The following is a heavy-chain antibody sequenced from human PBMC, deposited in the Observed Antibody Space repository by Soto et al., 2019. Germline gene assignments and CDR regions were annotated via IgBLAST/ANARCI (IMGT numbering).Heavy chain of an antibody. CDR1: GFTFSSYG. CDR2: ISYDGSNK. J-gene: IGHJ3*02. Sequence: PGGSLRLSCAASGFTFSSYGMHWVRQAPGKGLEWVAVISYDGSNKYYADSVKGRFTISRDNSKNTLYLQMNSLRAEDTAVYYCAKDFRRDYDFWSGYYLSAFDIWGQGTMVTVS. D-gene: IGHD3-3*01. V-gene: IGHV3-30*18. CDR3: AKDFRRDYDFWSGYYLSAFDI.